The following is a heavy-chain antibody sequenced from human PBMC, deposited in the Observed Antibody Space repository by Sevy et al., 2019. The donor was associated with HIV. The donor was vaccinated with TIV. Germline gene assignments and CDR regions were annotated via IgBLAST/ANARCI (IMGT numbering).Heavy chain of an antibody. CDR1: GDSINTYY. V-gene: IGHV4-59*08. CDR3: ARLRWDLVVVPGATPGCYFDS. D-gene: IGHD2-2*02. CDR2: VSHSGNT. Sequence: SETLSLTCTVSGDSINTYYWSWIRQPPGKGLEWIGYVSHSGNTNYNPSLKSRVSMSVDTSTNQYSLKVKSVTAADTAVYYCARLRWDLVVVPGATPGCYFDSWGQGTLVTVSS. J-gene: IGHJ4*02.